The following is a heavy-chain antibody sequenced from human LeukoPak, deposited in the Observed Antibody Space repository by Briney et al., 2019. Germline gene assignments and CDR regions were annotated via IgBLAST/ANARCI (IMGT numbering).Heavy chain of an antibody. J-gene: IGHJ4*02. D-gene: IGHD6-19*01. CDR3: ARAGASVAGPEDY. Sequence: GGSLRLSCSASGFKFRSYGMRWVRQAPGKGLGWVAIIWYDGENKYYADSVKGRFTISRDNSKNTLYLQMNSLRVGDTAVYYCARAGASVAGPEDYWGQGTLVTVSS. CDR2: IWYDGENK. V-gene: IGHV3-33*01. CDR1: GFKFRSYG.